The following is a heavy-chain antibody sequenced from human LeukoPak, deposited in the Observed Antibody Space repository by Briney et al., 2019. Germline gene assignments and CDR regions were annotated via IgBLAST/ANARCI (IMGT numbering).Heavy chain of an antibody. Sequence: PSETLSLTCAVSGGSISSSNWWSWIRQPPGKGLEWIGEIYHSGSTNYNPSLKSRVTISVDKSKTQFSLKLSSVTAADTAVYYCARDLRRGSSSWHVSGGDYXXQGTLVTVXS. V-gene: IGHV4-4*02. CDR2: IYHSGST. J-gene: IGHJ4*02. CDR1: GGSISSSNW. D-gene: IGHD6-13*01. CDR3: ARDLRRGSSSWHVSGGDY.